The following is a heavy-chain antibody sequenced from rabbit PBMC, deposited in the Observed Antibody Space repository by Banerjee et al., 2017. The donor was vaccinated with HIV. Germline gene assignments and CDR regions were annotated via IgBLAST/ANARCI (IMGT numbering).Heavy chain of an antibody. V-gene: IGHV1S47*01. J-gene: IGHJ3*01. D-gene: IGHD7-1*01. CDR2: IYTGDGIT. CDR3: DYSGYPAASDL. CDR1: GFDFSSNA. Sequence: QEQLVESGGGLVKPGGSLTLTCKASGFDFSSNAICWVRQAPGKGLEWIGCIYTGDGITDYASWVNGRFTLSKSSSTTVTLQMTSLTGADTATYFCDYSGYPAASDLRGQGTLVTVS.